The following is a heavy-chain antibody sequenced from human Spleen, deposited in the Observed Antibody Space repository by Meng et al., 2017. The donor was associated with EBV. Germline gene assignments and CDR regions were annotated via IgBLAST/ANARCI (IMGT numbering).Heavy chain of an antibody. V-gene: IGHV4-34*01. CDR3: ARGRTVARSPWSDP. D-gene: IGHD6-6*01. CDR1: CGFVSGFY. Sequence: LQPCAAGLLKPSDTLSRTCAGYCGFVSGFYWIWIRQSPEKGLEWIGESNHSGSTTYNPSLKSRVTISVDTSKDQFSLRLTSVTAADTAIYYCARGRTVARSPWSDPWGQGTLVTVSS. CDR2: SNHSGST. J-gene: IGHJ5*02.